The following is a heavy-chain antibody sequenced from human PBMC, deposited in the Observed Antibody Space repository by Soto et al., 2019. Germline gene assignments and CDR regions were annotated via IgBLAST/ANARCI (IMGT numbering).Heavy chain of an antibody. Sequence: QVQLQQWGAGLLKPSETLSLTCAVYGGSFSGYYWSWIRQPPGKGLEWIGEINHSGSTNYNPSLKSRGTISVDPSKNQFSLKLSSVTAADTAVYYCARGRGGRSGYFWWGQGTLVTVSS. CDR2: INHSGST. CDR1: GGSFSGYY. J-gene: IGHJ4*02. CDR3: ARGRGGRSGYFW. D-gene: IGHD3-3*01. V-gene: IGHV4-34*01.